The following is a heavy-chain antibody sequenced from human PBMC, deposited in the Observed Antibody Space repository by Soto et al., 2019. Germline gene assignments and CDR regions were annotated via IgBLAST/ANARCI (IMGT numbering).Heavy chain of an antibody. CDR2: INAHSGGT. V-gene: IGHV1-2*02. D-gene: IGHD6-6*01. Sequence: ASVKVSCKASGFSFTGYYIHWLRQAPGQGLEWMGWINAHSGGTEYAQKFQGRVTLTRDTSIATAYLTLSSLTSDDTALYYCAKDLTRQLAYWLDPWGQGTQVTVSS. J-gene: IGHJ5*02. CDR3: AKDLTRQLAYWLDP. CDR1: GFSFTGYY.